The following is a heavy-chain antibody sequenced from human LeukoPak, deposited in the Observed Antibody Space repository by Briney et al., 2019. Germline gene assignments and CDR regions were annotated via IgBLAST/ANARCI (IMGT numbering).Heavy chain of an antibody. D-gene: IGHD3-10*01. CDR3: ARFGYGSGSYYNWFDP. Sequence: SETLSLTCAVYGGSFSVYYWTWIRQPPGKGLECIGEINHRGSTNHNPSLKSRVTISVDTSKNQFSLKLSSVTAADTAVYYCARFGYGSGSYYNWFDPWGQGTLVTVSS. V-gene: IGHV4-34*01. J-gene: IGHJ5*02. CDR1: GGSFSVYY. CDR2: INHRGST.